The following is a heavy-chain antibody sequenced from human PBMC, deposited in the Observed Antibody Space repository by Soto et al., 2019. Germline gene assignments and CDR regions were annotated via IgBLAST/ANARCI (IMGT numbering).Heavy chain of an antibody. CDR3: ARVPPAEGDWFDP. J-gene: IGHJ5*02. Sequence: ASVKVSCKASGYTFTGYYIHRVRQAPGQGLEWMGWINPNSGGTNYALKFQGRVTMTRDTSITTAYMELSRLGSDDTAVYYCARVPPAEGDWFDPWGQGALVTVSS. CDR1: GYTFTGYY. CDR2: INPNSGGT. V-gene: IGHV1-2*02.